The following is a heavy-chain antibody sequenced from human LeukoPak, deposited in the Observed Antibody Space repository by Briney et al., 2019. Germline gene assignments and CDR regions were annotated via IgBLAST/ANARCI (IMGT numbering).Heavy chain of an antibody. CDR2: IIPIFGTA. Sequence: GASVKVSCKASGGTFSSYAISWVRQAPGQGLEWMGGIIPIFGTANHAQKFQGRVTITADESTSTAYMELSSLRSEDTAVYYCARERGHDAFDIWGQGTMVTVSS. CDR3: ARERGHDAFDI. J-gene: IGHJ3*02. V-gene: IGHV1-69*13. CDR1: GGTFSSYA.